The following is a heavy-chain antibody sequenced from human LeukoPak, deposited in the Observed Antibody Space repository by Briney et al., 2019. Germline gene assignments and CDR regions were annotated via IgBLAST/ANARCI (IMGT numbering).Heavy chain of an antibody. D-gene: IGHD2-15*01. CDR1: GGSISSSSYY. CDR2: IYYSGST. J-gene: IGHJ5*02. V-gene: IGHV4-39*07. Sequence: SETLSLTCTVSGGSISSSSYYWGWIRQPPGKGLEWIGSIYYSGSTYYNPSLKSRVTISVDTSKNQFSLKLSSVTAADTAVYYCARAVGYCSGGSCYHLNWFDPWAQGTLVTVSS. CDR3: ARAVGYCSGGSCYHLNWFDP.